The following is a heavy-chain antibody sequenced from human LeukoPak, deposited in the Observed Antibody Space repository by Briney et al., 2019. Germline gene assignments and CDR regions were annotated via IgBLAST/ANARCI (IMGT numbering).Heavy chain of an antibody. J-gene: IGHJ6*03. D-gene: IGHD1-26*01. V-gene: IGHV3-64*01. Sequence: PGGPLRLSCAASGFTLSSYAMHWVRQAPGKGLEYVSAISKNGGNTYYANSVKGRFSISSDNSKNTLYLQMGSLRTEDMAVYYCARVGEGRYYQYYYMDVWGKGTTVTVPS. CDR3: ARVGEGRYYQYYYMDV. CDR1: GFTLSSYA. CDR2: ISKNGGNT.